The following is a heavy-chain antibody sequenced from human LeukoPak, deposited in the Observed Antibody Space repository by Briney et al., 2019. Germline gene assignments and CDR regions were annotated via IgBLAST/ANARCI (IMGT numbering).Heavy chain of an antibody. V-gene: IGHV3-7*01. D-gene: IGHD3-16*01. CDR2: IKQDGSEK. CDR1: GFSFSNYW. CDR3: ARDLKGGFDP. J-gene: IGHJ5*02. Sequence: GGSLGLSCEASGFSFSNYWMSWVRQAPGKGLEWVANIKQDGSEKYYVDSVKGRSTISRDNAKNSLYLQMNSLRAEDTAVYYCARDLKGGFDPWGQGTLVTVSS.